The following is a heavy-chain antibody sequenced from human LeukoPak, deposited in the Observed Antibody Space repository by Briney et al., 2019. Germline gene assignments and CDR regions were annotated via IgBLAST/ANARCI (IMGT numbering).Heavy chain of an antibody. CDR1: GYTFTDYY. Sequence: ATVKISCKVSGYTFTDYYMHWVQQAPGKGLEWMGLVDPEDGETIYAEKFQGRVTITADPSTDTAYMELSSLRSEDTAVYYCARGGLVDYSNYGRFDYWGQGTLVTVSS. CDR3: ARGGLVDYSNYGRFDY. V-gene: IGHV1-69-2*01. CDR2: VDPEDGET. D-gene: IGHD4-11*01. J-gene: IGHJ4*02.